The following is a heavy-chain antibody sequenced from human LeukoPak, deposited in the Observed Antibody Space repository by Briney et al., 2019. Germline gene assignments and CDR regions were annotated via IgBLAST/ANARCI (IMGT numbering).Heavy chain of an antibody. CDR2: IIPVFGST. J-gene: IGHJ4*02. D-gene: IGHD1-1*01. V-gene: IGHV1-69*06. CDR1: GGTFPNYA. CDR3: ARTLYYNWGHFDL. Sequence: GASVKVSCKASGGTFPNYAITWVRPAPGQGLEWMGRIIPVFGSTNYAQKFQGRLTITADKSTSTASMELTSLRVEDTAVYYCARTLYYNWGHFDLWGQGTLVTVSS.